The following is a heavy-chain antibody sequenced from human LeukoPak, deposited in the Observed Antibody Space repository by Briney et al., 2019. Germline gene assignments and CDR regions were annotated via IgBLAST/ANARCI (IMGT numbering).Heavy chain of an antibody. CDR3: ASPRGVYH. CDR1: GGSISSSSYY. J-gene: IGHJ4*02. V-gene: IGHV4-39*01. D-gene: IGHD2-2*01. Sequence: SETLSLTCTVSGGSISSSSYYWGWIRQPPGKGLEWIGSIYYSGCTYYNPSLKSRVTISVDTSKNQFSLKLSSVTAADTAVYYCASPRGVYHWGQGTLVTVSS. CDR2: IYYSGCT.